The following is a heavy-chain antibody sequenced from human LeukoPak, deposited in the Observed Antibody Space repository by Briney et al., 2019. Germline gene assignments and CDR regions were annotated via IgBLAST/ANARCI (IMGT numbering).Heavy chain of an antibody. CDR1: GGSISSGDYY. Sequence: PSETLSLTCTVSGGSISSGDYYWSWIRQPPGKGLDWIGYIYYSGSTYYNPSLKSRVTISVDTSKNQFSLKLSSVTAADTAVYYCASWTTVSLNFDYWGQGTLVTVSS. D-gene: IGHD4-11*01. J-gene: IGHJ4*02. V-gene: IGHV4-30-4*08. CDR2: IYYSGST. CDR3: ASWTTVSLNFDY.